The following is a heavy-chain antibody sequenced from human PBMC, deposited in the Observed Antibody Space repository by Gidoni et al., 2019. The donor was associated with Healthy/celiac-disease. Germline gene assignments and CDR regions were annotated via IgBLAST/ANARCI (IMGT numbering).Heavy chain of an antibody. J-gene: IGHJ6*02. CDR1: GFTFSSYW. V-gene: IGHV3-7*01. Sequence: EVQLVESGGGLVQPGGSLRLSCAASGFTFSSYWMSWGRQAPGKGLEWVANIKQDGSEKYYVDSVKGRFTISRDNAKNSLYLQMNSLRAEDTAVYYCARDGYYYDSSGYYYYYYGMDVWGQGTTVTVSS. CDR3: ARDGYYYDSSGYYYYYYGMDV. D-gene: IGHD3-22*01. CDR2: IKQDGSEK.